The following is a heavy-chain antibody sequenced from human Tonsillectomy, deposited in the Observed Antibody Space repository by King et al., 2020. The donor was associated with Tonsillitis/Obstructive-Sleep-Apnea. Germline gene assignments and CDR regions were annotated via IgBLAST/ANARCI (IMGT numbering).Heavy chain of an antibody. Sequence: VQLVESGGGLVEPGGSLRLSCAASGFTFSDYYMSWIRQAPGKGLEWVSYISSSSSYTNYADSVKGRFTISRDNAKNSLYLQMNSLRAEDTAVYYCASPSFSGYCSSTSCPPFDPWGQGTLVTVSS. D-gene: IGHD2-2*01. J-gene: IGHJ5*02. CDR2: ISSSSSYT. V-gene: IGHV3-11*06. CDR1: GFTFSDYY. CDR3: ASPSFSGYCSSTSCPPFDP.